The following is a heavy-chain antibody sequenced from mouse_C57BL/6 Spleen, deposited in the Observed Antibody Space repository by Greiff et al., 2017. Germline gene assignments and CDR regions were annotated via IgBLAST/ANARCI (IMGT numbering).Heavy chain of an antibody. D-gene: IGHD2-4*01. CDR2: IYPGSGNT. CDR3: AREEGLRWYFDG. CDR1: GYTFTDYY. J-gene: IGHJ1*03. V-gene: IGHV1-76*01. Sequence: QVTLKVSGAELVRPGASVKLSCKASGYTFTDYYINWVKQRPGQGLEWIARIYPGSGNTYYNEKFKGKATLTAEKSSSTAYMQLSSLTSEDSAVYFCAREEGLRWYFDGWGTGTTVTVSS.